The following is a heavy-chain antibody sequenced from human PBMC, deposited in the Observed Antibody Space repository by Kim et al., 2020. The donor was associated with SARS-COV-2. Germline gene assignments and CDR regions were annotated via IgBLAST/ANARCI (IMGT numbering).Heavy chain of an antibody. V-gene: IGHV3-23*01. CDR3: AKDGHQLPIGP. Sequence: YYADSVKGRFTISRDNSKNTLYLQMNSLRAEDTAVYYCAKDGHQLPIGPWGQGTLVTVSS. D-gene: IGHD2-2*01. J-gene: IGHJ5*02.